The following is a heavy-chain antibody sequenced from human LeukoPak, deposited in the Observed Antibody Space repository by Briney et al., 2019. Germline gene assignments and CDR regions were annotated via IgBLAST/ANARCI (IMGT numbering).Heavy chain of an antibody. V-gene: IGHV4-59*06. CDR1: GGSISSYY. CDR3: ARNRDGYNSFDY. D-gene: IGHD5-24*01. J-gene: IGHJ4*02. Sequence: DPSETLSLTWTVSGGSISSYYWSWIRQPPGKGLEWIGYIYYSGSSYYNPSLRSRVTISVDTSKNHFSLKLSSVTAADTAVYYCARNRDGYNSFDYWGQGTLVTVSS. CDR2: IYYSGSS.